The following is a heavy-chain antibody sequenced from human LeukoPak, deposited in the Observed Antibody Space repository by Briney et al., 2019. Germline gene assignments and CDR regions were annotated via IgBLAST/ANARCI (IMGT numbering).Heavy chain of an antibody. V-gene: IGHV4-30-2*01. CDR2: IYHSGST. J-gene: IGHJ3*02. D-gene: IGHD3-22*01. Sequence: SETLSLTCAVSGGSISSGGYSWSWIRQPPGKGLEWIGYIYHSGSTFYNPSLKRRVSISADTSKNQFSLKVKSVTAADTAVYYCARDGLTWLQDAFDIWGQGTMVTVSS. CDR1: GGSISSGGYS. CDR3: ARDGLTWLQDAFDI.